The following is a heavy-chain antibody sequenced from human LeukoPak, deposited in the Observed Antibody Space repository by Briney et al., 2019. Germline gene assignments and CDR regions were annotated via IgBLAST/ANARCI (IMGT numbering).Heavy chain of an antibody. V-gene: IGHV1-8*01. CDR2: MNPNSGNT. CDR3: ARGFLAVAGPDY. CDR1: GYTFTSYD. Sequence: ASVKVSCKASGYTFTSYDINWVRQATGQGLEWMGWMNPNSGNTGYAQKFQGRVTMTRNTSISTAYMELSSLRSEDTAVYYCARGFLAVAGPDYWGQGTQVTVSS. J-gene: IGHJ4*02. D-gene: IGHD6-19*01.